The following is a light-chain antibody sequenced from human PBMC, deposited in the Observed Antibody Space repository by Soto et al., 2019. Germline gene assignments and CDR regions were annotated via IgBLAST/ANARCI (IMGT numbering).Light chain of an antibody. CDR2: GAS. J-gene: IGKJ1*01. V-gene: IGKV3-15*01. CDR1: QSVGSN. CDR3: QQFDGSLWT. Sequence: EIVMTQSPATLSVSPGEGATHSFRASQSVGSNLAWCQQKPGQAPRLLIYGASTRATGIPARFSGSGSETEFTLTISSLQSEDSAVYCCQQFDGSLWTFGPGTKVDI.